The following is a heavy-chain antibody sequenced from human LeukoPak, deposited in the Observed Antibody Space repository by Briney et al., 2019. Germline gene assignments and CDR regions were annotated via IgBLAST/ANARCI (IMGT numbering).Heavy chain of an antibody. CDR1: GGSLSYYY. V-gene: IGHV4-34*01. D-gene: IGHD2-21*02. CDR3: ARGGFYCGDDCYVDY. Sequence: SETLSLTCAVYGGSLSYYYWSWIRQPPEKGLEWIGVINRSGSTNYNPSLKSRVSISVDTSKNQFSLKLSSVTAADTAVYYCARGGFYCGDDCYVDYWGQGTLVTVSS. J-gene: IGHJ4*02. CDR2: INRSGST.